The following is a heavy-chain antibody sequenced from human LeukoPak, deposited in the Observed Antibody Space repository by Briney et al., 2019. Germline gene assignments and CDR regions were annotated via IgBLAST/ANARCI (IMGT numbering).Heavy chain of an antibody. CDR2: VSYDGSNK. J-gene: IGHJ4*02. CDR3: ATIGDRRTGELYRIDY. Sequence: GGSLRLSCAASGFTFSSYAMHWVRQAPGKGLEWLAVVSYDGSNKYYAGSVTGRFTISRDNSKNTLFLQMNSLRAEDAAVYYCATIGDRRTGELYRIDYWGQGTLVTVSS. D-gene: IGHD7-27*01. V-gene: IGHV3-30-3*01. CDR1: GFTFSSYA.